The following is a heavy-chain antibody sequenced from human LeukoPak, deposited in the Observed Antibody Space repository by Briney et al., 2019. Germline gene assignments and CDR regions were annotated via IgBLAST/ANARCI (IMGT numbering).Heavy chain of an antibody. CDR3: ANRPNSNYPYYYYYYMDV. CDR2: IRYDGSNK. D-gene: IGHD4-11*01. V-gene: IGHV3-30*02. J-gene: IGHJ6*03. Sequence: GSLRLSCAASEFTFSSYGMHWVRQAPGKGLEWVAFIRYDGSNKYYADSVKGRFTISRDNSKNTLYLQMNSLRAEDTAVYYCANRPNSNYPYYYYYYMDVWGKGTTVTVSS. CDR1: EFTFSSYG.